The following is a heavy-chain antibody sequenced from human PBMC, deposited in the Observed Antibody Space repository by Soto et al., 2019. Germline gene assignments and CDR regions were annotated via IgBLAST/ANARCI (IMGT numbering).Heavy chain of an antibody. CDR2: IDPSDSYT. Sequence: PGESLKMSREGSVDRFASYWISWLRHMPAKVLEWMGRIDPSDSYTNYSPSFQGHVTISADKSISTAYLQWSSLKASDTAMYYCATTSITIFGVVIPRYYGMDVWGQGTTVTVSS. J-gene: IGHJ6*02. V-gene: IGHV5-10-1*01. CDR1: VDRFASYW. CDR3: ATTSITIFGVVIPRYYGMDV. D-gene: IGHD3-3*01.